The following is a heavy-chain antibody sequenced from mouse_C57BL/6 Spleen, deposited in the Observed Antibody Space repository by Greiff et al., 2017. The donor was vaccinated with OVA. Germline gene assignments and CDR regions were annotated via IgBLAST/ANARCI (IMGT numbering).Heavy chain of an antibody. CDR3: ARGSRYGNFDYAMDY. CDR2: IYPGDGDT. J-gene: IGHJ4*01. D-gene: IGHD2-1*01. V-gene: IGHV1-82*01. CDR1: GYAFSSSW. Sequence: QVTLKVSGPELVKPGASVKISCKASGYAFSSSWMNWVKQRPGQGLEWIGRIYPGDGDTNYNGKFKGKATLTADTSSSTAYMQLSSLTSEDSAVYFCARGSRYGNFDYAMDYWGQGTSVTVSS.